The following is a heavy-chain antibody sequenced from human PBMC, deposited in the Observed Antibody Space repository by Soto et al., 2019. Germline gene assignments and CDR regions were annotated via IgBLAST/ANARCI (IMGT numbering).Heavy chain of an antibody. V-gene: IGHV1-2*04. CDR1: GYTFTGYY. J-gene: IGHJ4*02. D-gene: IGHD2-2*01. CDR3: ARGSIVVVPAASQYYFDY. CDR2: INPNSGGT. Sequence: QVQLVQSGAEVKKPGASVKVSCKASGYTFTGYYMHWVRQAPEQGLEWMGWINPNSGGTNYAQKFQGWVTMTRDTSISTAYMELSRLRSDDTAVYYCARGSIVVVPAASQYYFDYWRQGTLVTVSS.